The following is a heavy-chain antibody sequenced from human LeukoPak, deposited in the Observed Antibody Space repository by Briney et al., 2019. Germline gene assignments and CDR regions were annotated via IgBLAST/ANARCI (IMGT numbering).Heavy chain of an antibody. CDR3: GKDPNGDYIGAFDM. D-gene: IGHD4-17*01. CDR1: GFTFSKFG. J-gene: IGHJ3*02. Sequence: GGSLRLSCAGSGFTFSKFGMIWVRQAPGKGLEWVSDIGASGTNTHYADSVKGRSTISRDNAKNTLYLEMNSLRAEDTAVYYCGKDPNGDYIGAFDMWGRGTMVTVSP. CDR2: IGASGTNT. V-gene: IGHV3-23*01.